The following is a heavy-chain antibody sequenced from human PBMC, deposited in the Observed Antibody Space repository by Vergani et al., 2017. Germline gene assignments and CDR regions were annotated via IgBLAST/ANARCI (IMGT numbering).Heavy chain of an antibody. D-gene: IGHD6-6*01. V-gene: IGHV3-33*01. CDR2: IWYDGSNK. CDR1: GFTFSSYG. J-gene: IGHJ6*03. Sequence: QVQLVESGGGVVQPGGSLRLSCAASGFTFSSYGMHWVRQAPGKGLEWVAVIWYDGSNKYYADSVKGRFTISRDNSKNTLYLQMNSLRAEDTAVYYCARSSSFHYYMDVWGKGTTVTVSS. CDR3: ARSSSFHYYMDV.